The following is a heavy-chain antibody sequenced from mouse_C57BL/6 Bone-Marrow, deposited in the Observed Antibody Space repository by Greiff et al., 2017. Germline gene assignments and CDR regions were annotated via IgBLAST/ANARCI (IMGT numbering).Heavy chain of an antibody. D-gene: IGHD2-1*01. CDR1: GFSLSTFGMG. V-gene: IGHV8-8*01. CDR3: GRIYYVSTFAC. CDR2: IWWDDDK. Sequence: QVTLKVSGPGILQPSQTLSLTCSFSGFSLSTFGMGVGWIRQPSGKGLEWLAHIWWDDDKYYNPALKSQLTISTDTSKNQVFLKIANVDTADTSTYYCGRIYYVSTFACGGTGTQVTVSA. J-gene: IGHJ3*01.